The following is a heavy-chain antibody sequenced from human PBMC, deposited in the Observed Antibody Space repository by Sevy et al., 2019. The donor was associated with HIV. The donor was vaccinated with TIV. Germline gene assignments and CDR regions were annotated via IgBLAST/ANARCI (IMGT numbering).Heavy chain of an antibody. CDR3: ARPYSNFYYAMDV. D-gene: IGHD3-3*02. V-gene: IGHV4-59*01. CDR2: IYYRGRT. Sequence: SETLSLTCSVSGDSIRGSYWGWIGQPPGKGLEWIGFIYYRGRTDYNPSPKSRVTISADTSKNQFSLKLNSVTAADTAVYYCARPYSNFYYAMDVWGQGTTVTVSS. CDR1: GDSIRGSY. J-gene: IGHJ6*02.